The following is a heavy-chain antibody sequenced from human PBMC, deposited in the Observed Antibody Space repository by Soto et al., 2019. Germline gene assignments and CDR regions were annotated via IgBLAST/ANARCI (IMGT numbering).Heavy chain of an antibody. J-gene: IGHJ4*02. CDR3: ARGPGRLLAY. CDR2: IIPIFGTA. CDR1: GGTFSSYA. V-gene: IGHV1-69*05. D-gene: IGHD2-15*01. Sequence: GASVKVSCKASGGTFSSYAISWVRQAPGQGLEWMGGIIPIFGTANYAQKFQGRVTITTDTSTSTAYMEMRSLRSDDTAVYYCARGPGRLLAYWAQGTLVVVSS.